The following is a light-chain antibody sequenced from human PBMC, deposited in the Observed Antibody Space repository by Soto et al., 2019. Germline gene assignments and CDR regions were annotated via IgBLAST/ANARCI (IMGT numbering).Light chain of an antibody. V-gene: IGKV3D-15*01. CDR2: GAS. J-gene: IGKJ4*01. CDR3: QQYNNWPPLT. Sequence: EIVLTQSPATLSVSPGERATLSCRASESVSSNLAWYQQKPGQAPRLLIRGASTRAAGIPARFSGSGSGTESTLTISSLQSEDFAVYYCQQYNNWPPLTFGGGTKVEIK. CDR1: ESVSSN.